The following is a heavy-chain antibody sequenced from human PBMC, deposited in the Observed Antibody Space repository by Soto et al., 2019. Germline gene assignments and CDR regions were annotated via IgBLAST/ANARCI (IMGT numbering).Heavy chain of an antibody. D-gene: IGHD3-10*01. CDR1: GGSISSYY. CDR2: IYYSGST. V-gene: IGHV4-59*01. CDR3: ARYYYGSGSYYTRARRDDWFDP. J-gene: IGHJ5*02. Sequence: SETLSLTCTVSGGSISSYYWSWIRQPPGKGLEWIGYIYYSGSTNYNPSLKSRVTISVDTSKNQFSLKLSSVTAADTAVYYCARYYYGSGSYYTRARRDDWFDPWGQGTLVTVSS.